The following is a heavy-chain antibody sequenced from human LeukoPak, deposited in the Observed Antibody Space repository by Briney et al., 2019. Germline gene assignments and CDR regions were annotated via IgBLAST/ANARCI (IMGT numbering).Heavy chain of an antibody. CDR2: ISADNGNT. CDR3: ARDSFALFGIVMVRGVLLPNFDY. V-gene: IGHV1-18*01. J-gene: IGHJ4*02. Sequence: GASGKVSCKASGYTFSSYGISWVRQAPGQGLEWMGWISADNGNTNYVQKFQGRVTMTTDTSTSTAYMELRSLRSDDTAVYYCARDSFALFGIVMVRGVLLPNFDYWGQGTLVTVSS. CDR1: GYTFSSYG. D-gene: IGHD3-10*01.